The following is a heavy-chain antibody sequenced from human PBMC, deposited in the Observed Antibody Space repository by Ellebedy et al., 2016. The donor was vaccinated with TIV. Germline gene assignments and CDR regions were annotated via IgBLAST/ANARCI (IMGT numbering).Heavy chain of an antibody. Sequence: GESLKISCAASGFPFGTFWMSWVRQAPGKGLEWVATIKEDGSEKHYVDSVEGRFTISRDNAKNSLYLQMNSLGGEDTAVYYCARGGNHFFGHWGQGNLVTVSS. CDR3: ARGGNHFFGH. CDR1: GFPFGTFW. V-gene: IGHV3-7*03. J-gene: IGHJ4*02. D-gene: IGHD4-23*01. CDR2: IKEDGSEK.